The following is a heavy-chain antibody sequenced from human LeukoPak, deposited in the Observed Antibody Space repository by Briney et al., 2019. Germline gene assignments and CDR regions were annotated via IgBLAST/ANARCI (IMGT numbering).Heavy chain of an antibody. CDR3: AKDRSFYGAPWYFDL. D-gene: IGHD4-17*01. V-gene: IGHV3-23*01. Sequence: PGGSLRLSCAASGFTFSDYAMSWVRQAPGKGLEWVSGITGSGVNIYYADSVKGRFTISRDNSKNTPYLQMNSLRGEDTAVYYCAKDRSFYGAPWYFDLWGRGNPVTVSS. J-gene: IGHJ2*01. CDR1: GFTFSDYA. CDR2: ITGSGVNI.